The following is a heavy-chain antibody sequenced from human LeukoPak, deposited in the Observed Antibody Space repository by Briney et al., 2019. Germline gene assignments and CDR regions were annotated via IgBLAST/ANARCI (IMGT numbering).Heavy chain of an antibody. Sequence: GGSLRLSCAASGFTFSSYNMNWVRQAPGKGLEWISYISSTSNTIYYADSVKGRFTISRDNAKNSLYLQMSSLRAEDTAVYYCATESGTYSGTCFDYWGQGNLVTVSS. J-gene: IGHJ4*02. CDR3: ATESGTYSGTCFDY. D-gene: IGHD1-26*01. CDR2: ISSTSNTI. V-gene: IGHV3-48*01. CDR1: GFTFSSYN.